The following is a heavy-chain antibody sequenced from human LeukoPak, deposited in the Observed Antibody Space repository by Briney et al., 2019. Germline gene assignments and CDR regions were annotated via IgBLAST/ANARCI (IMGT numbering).Heavy chain of an antibody. J-gene: IGHJ4*02. CDR1: SGSISSTPYY. CDR3: ARVSGSGWYDGY. Sequence: PSETLSLTCIVSSGSISSTPYYWGWVRQPPGKGLEWIGSIYRSGMTYYNPSLKSRVTISVDTSKNQFSLKLSSVTAADTAVYYCARVSGSGWYDGYWGQGTLVTVSS. V-gene: IGHV4-39*07. D-gene: IGHD6-19*01. CDR2: IYRSGMT.